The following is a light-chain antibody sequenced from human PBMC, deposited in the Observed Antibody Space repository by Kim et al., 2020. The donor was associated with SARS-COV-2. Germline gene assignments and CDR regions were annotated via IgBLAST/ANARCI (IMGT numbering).Light chain of an antibody. CDR3: SSYTSSSNVE. Sequence: QSVLTQPASVSGSPGQSITISCTGTSSDVGGYNYVSWYQQHPGKAPKLMIYDVSNRPSGVSNRFSGSKSGNTASLTISGLQAEDEADYYCSSYTSSSNVEIRGRNQLTVL. J-gene: IGLJ2*01. V-gene: IGLV2-14*03. CDR2: DVS. CDR1: SSDVGGYNY.